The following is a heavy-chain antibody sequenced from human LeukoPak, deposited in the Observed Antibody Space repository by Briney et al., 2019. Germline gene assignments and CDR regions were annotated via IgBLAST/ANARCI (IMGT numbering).Heavy chain of an antibody. J-gene: IGHJ4*02. CDR1: GGSFSGYY. CDR3: ARGVEMPTLYSFDY. D-gene: IGHD5-24*01. CDR2: INHSGST. Sequence: SETLSLTCAVYGGSFSGYYWSWIRQPPGKGLEWIGEINHSGSTNYNPSLKSRVTISVDTSKNQFSLKLSPVTAADTAVYYGARGVEMPTLYSFDYWGQGTLVTVSS. V-gene: IGHV4-34*01.